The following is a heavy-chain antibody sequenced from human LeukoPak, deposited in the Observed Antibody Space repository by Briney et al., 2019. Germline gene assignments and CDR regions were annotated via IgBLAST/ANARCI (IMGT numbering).Heavy chain of an antibody. Sequence: SETLSLTCNVSGVSISSSSYYWGWIRQPPGKGLEWIGSIYSSGSTYYNSSLKSRVTISIDTSKNQVSLKMSSVTASDTAVYFCARRVGFYGSGSLNYFDPWGQGILVSVS. V-gene: IGHV4-39*01. CDR1: GVSISSSSYY. J-gene: IGHJ5*01. CDR3: ARRVGFYGSGSLNYFDP. CDR2: IYSSGST. D-gene: IGHD3-10*01.